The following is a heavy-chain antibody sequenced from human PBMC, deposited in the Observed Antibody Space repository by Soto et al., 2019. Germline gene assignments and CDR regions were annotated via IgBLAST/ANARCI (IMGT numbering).Heavy chain of an antibody. J-gene: IGHJ4*02. CDR2: ISGDGSST. CDR3: ARGGNYVCDY. Sequence: GGSLRLPCAASGFTLRRTRMHGVRHAQGKGLVWVSRISGDGSSTHYADSVKGRFTISRDNVKNTLYLQMNSLRAEDTAVYYCARGGNYVCDYWGQGTLGTVSS. D-gene: IGHD1-26*01. CDR1: GFTLRRTR. V-gene: IGHV3-74*01.